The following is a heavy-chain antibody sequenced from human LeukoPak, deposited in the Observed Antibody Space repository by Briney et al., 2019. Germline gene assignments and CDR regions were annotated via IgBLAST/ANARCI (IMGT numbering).Heavy chain of an antibody. Sequence: SETLSLTCTVSGGSISSYYWSWIRQPPGKGLEWIEYIYYSGSTNYNPSLKSRVTISVDTSKNQFSLKLSSVTAADTAVYYCARHNRSSGRDYWGQGTLVTVSS. D-gene: IGHD6-25*01. CDR2: IYYSGST. V-gene: IGHV4-59*08. CDR3: ARHNRSSGRDY. CDR1: GGSISSYY. J-gene: IGHJ4*02.